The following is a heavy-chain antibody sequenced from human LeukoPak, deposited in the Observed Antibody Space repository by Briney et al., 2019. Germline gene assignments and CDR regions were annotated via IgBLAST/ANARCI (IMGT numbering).Heavy chain of an antibody. V-gene: IGHV3-11*06. J-gene: IGHJ4*02. Sequence: GGSLRLSCAASGFTFSDYYMSWIRQAPGKGLEWVSYISSSSSYTNYADSVKGRFTISRDNAKNSLYLQMNSLRAEDTAVCYCARVNSFGFDYWGQGTLVTVSS. CDR2: ISSSSSYT. CDR1: GFTFSDYY. CDR3: ARVNSFGFDY. D-gene: IGHD5-18*01.